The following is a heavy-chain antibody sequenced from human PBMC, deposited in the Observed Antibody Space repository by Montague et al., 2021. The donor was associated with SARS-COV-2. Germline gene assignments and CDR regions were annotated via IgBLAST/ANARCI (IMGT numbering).Heavy chain of an antibody. J-gene: IGHJ4*02. V-gene: IGHV4-39*07. CDR3: ARRYSSSWTGDQYYFDY. D-gene: IGHD6-13*01. Sequence: ETLSLTCTVSGGSISSSSYYWGWIRQPPGKGLEWIGSIYYSGSTYYNPSLKSRVTISVDTSKNQFSLKLSSVTAADTAVYYCARRYSSSWTGDQYYFDYWGQGTLVTVSS. CDR2: IYYSGST. CDR1: GGSISSSSYY.